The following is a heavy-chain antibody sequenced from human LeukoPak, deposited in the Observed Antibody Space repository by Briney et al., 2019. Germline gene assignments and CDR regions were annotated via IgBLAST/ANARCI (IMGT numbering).Heavy chain of an antibody. CDR3: ARQPGTGGINL. Sequence: SETLSLTCSVSGGSISSYIWSWIRKPPGKGLEWIGYIYTSGSTDYNPSLKSRVTISVDRSKNQFSLKLSSVTAADTAFYYCARQPGTGGINLWGQGTLVTVSS. D-gene: IGHD3-16*01. CDR2: IYTSGST. J-gene: IGHJ4*02. V-gene: IGHV4-4*09. CDR1: GGSISSYI.